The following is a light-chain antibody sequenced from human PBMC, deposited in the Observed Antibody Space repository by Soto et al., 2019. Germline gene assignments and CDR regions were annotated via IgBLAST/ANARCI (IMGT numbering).Light chain of an antibody. Sequence: EIVMTQSPATLSVPPGERATLSCRASQSVSSNLAWYQQKPGQAPRLLIYGASTRATGIPARFSRSGSGTEFTLTISSLQSEDFAVYYCQQYNNWPWTFGQGSKVESK. V-gene: IGKV3-15*01. CDR2: GAS. CDR3: QQYNNWPWT. CDR1: QSVSSN. J-gene: IGKJ1*01.